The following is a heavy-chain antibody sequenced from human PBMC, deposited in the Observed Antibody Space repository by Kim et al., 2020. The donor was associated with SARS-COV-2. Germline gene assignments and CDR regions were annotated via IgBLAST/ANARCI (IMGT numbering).Heavy chain of an antibody. CDR1: GYTFLNYV. D-gene: IGHD6-19*01. J-gene: IGHJ4*02. CDR2: ISIGNDNT. Sequence: ASVKVSCKASGYTFLNYVMHWVRQAPGQRPEWMGLISIGNDNTKFSRKFQGRVTITRDTSASTAYMELTSLTSEDTAIYYCARGSGWAFDYWGQGTLVTV. CDR3: ARGSGWAFDY. V-gene: IGHV1-3*04.